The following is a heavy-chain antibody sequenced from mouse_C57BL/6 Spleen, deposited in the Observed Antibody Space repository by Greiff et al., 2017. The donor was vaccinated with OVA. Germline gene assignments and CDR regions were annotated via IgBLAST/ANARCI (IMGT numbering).Heavy chain of an antibody. D-gene: IGHD1-1*01. Sequence: EVMLVESEGGLVQPGSSMKLSCTASGFTFSDYYMAWVRQVPEKGLEWVANINYDGSSTYYLDSLKSRFIISRDNAKNILYLQMSSLKSEDTATYYCARYLLRYWYFDVWGTGTTVTVSS. V-gene: IGHV5-16*01. CDR1: GFTFSDYY. J-gene: IGHJ1*03. CDR3: ARYLLRYWYFDV. CDR2: INYDGSST.